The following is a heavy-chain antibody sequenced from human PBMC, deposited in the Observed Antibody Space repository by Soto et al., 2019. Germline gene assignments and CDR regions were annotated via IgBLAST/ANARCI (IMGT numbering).Heavy chain of an antibody. CDR2: ISYDGSNK. V-gene: IGHV3-30-3*01. CDR3: ARDFYDSSSWYVGMDV. CDR1: GFTFSSYA. Sequence: QVQLVESGGGVVQPGRSLRLSCAASGFTFSSYAMHWVRQAPGKGLEWVAVISYDGSNKYYADSVKGRFTISRDNSKNTLYMQMNSLRAEDTAVYYCARDFYDSSSWYVGMDVWGQGTTVTVSS. J-gene: IGHJ6*02. D-gene: IGHD6-13*01.